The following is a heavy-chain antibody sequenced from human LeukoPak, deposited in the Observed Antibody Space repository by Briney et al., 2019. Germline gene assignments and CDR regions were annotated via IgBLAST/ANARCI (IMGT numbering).Heavy chain of an antibody. V-gene: IGHV4-39*07. CDR3: ARDGRGYSYGSSAFDI. D-gene: IGHD5-18*01. Sequence: PSETLSLTCTVSDGSFSSSSYYWGWIRQPPGKGLEWIGSIYYSGSTYYNPSLKSRLTISVDTSKNQFSLKLSSVTAADTAVYYCARDGRGYSYGSSAFDIWGQGTMVTVSS. J-gene: IGHJ3*02. CDR2: IYYSGST. CDR1: DGSFSSSSYY.